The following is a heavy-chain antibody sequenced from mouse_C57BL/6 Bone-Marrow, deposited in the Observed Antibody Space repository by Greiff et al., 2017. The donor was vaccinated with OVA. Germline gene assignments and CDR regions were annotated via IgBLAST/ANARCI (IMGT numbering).Heavy chain of an antibody. Sequence: EVQGVESGGGLVKPGGSLKLSCAASGFTFSSYAMSWVRQTPEKRLEWVATISDGGSYTYYPDNVKGRFTISRDNAKNNLYLQMRHLKSEDTAMYYCARDQAHYYASFAYWGQGTLVTVSA. CDR2: ISDGGSYT. J-gene: IGHJ3*01. CDR3: ARDQAHYYASFAY. CDR1: GFTFSSYA. D-gene: IGHD2-1*01. V-gene: IGHV5-4*01.